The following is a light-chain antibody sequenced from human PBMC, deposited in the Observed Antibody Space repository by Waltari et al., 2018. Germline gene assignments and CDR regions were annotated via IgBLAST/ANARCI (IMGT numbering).Light chain of an antibody. V-gene: IGLV3-1*01. CDR2: QNT. Sequence: SYELSQPPSVSVSPGQTASVTCSGNYLGNKYVSWYQQKPGQSPLLIISQNTNRPSGIPERFSGSNPGNTATLTISGTQAIDEADYYCQAWDSTTAVFGGGTNLAVL. CDR1: YLGNKY. CDR3: QAWDSTTAV. J-gene: IGLJ3*02.